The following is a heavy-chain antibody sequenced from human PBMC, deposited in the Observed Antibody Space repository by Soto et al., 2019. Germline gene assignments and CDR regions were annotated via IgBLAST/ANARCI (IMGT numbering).Heavy chain of an antibody. Sequence: GESLKISCKSSGYRFSSYWIAWVRQMPGKGLEWMGIIYPGDSDTRYSPSFQGQVTFSVDKSNNTAYLQWSSLKASDTAMYYCARQGSNGAYYYYGMDVWGQGTAVTVSS. CDR2: IYPGDSDT. J-gene: IGHJ6*02. V-gene: IGHV5-51*01. CDR1: GYRFSSYW. D-gene: IGHD2-8*01. CDR3: ARQGSNGAYYYYGMDV.